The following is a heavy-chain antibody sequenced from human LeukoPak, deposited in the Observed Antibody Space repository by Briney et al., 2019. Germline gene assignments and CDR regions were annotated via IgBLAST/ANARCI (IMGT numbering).Heavy chain of an antibody. J-gene: IGHJ6*03. CDR2: VSAYSGDT. Sequence: ASVKVSCKASGFNFISYAISWVRQAPGQGLEWMGRVSAYSGDTNYAPKLQGRVTMTADKSTSTAYMGLRSLRSDDTAVYYCASNEVHQGAPPYYMDVWGKGTTVIISS. CDR1: GFNFISYA. V-gene: IGHV1-18*01. CDR3: ASNEVHQGAPPYYMDV. D-gene: IGHD2-8*01.